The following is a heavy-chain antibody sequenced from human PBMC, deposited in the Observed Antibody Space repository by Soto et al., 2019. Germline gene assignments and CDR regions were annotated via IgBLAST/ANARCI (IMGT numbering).Heavy chain of an antibody. CDR1: GGTLSIYA. V-gene: IGHV1-69*13. Sequence: GASVKVSCKASGGTLSIYAIIWVRQAPGQGLEWMGGIIPIFGTANYAQKFQGRVTITADESTSTAYMELSSLRSEDTAVYYCAREGLPGYYFDYWGQGTLVTVSS. CDR3: AREGLPGYYFDY. J-gene: IGHJ4*02. CDR2: IIPIFGTA.